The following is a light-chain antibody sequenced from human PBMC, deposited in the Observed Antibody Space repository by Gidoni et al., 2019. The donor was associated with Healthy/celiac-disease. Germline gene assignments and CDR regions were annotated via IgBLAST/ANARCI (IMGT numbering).Light chain of an antibody. CDR3: QQSYSTPPT. CDR1: QSISSY. V-gene: IGKV1-39*01. Sequence: DVQKTQYPSSLSASVGDRVTITCRASQSISSYLNWYQQKPGKAPKLLIYAASSLQSGVPSRFSGSGSGTDFTLTISSLQPEDFATYYCQQSYSTPPTFGGGTKVEIK. J-gene: IGKJ4*02. CDR2: AAS.